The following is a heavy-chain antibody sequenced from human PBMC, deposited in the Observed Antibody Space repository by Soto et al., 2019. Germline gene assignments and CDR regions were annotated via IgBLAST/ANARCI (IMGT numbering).Heavy chain of an antibody. J-gene: IGHJ3*02. D-gene: IGHD2-15*01. V-gene: IGHV4-61*01. CDR1: GGSVSSGSYY. CDR2: IYYSGST. Sequence: QVQLQESGPGLVKPSETLSLTCTVSGGSVSSGSYYWSWIRQPPGKGLEWIGHIYYSGSTNYNPSLKSRVTISVDTYKNQFSLKLSSVTAADTAVYYCARGSGPNDAFDIWGQGTMVTVSS. CDR3: ARGSGPNDAFDI.